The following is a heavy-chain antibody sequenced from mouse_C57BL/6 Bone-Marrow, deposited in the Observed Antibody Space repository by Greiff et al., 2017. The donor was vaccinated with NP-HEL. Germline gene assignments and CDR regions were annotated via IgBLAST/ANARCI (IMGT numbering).Heavy chain of an antibody. V-gene: IGHV1-81*01. CDR3: ARRGLLQGY. Sequence: QVQLQQSGAELARPGASVKLSCKASGYTFTSYGISWVKQRTGQGLEWIGEIYPRSGNTYYNEKFKGKATLTADKSSSTAYMELRSLTSEDSAVYFCARRGLLQGYWGQGTTLTVSS. D-gene: IGHD1-1*01. CDR1: GYTFTSYG. CDR2: IYPRSGNT. J-gene: IGHJ2*01.